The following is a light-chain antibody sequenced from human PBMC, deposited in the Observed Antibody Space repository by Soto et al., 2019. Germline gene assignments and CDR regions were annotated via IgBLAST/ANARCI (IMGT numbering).Light chain of an antibody. J-gene: IGKJ5*01. V-gene: IGKV3-20*01. Sequence: EIVLTQSPGTLSLSPGERATLSCRASQSVNSRLAWYQHKPGQAPRLLISGASSRATGIPDRFSGSGSATDFTLTISRLEPEDFALYYCQHYGRSPITFGQGTRLRL. CDR1: QSVNSR. CDR3: QHYGRSPIT. CDR2: GAS.